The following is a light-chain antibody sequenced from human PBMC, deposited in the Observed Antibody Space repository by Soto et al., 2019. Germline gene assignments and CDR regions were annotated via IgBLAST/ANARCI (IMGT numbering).Light chain of an antibody. V-gene: IGKV3-20*01. Sequence: EIVLTQSPDTLSLSPGERATLSCRASQTVTSGYLAWYQQKPGQAPRLLIDGVSTGATGIPDRLSGSGAGREFALDISRLEPEDFAVYFCQVNGSSAKTFGQGSRVEIK. J-gene: IGKJ1*01. CDR1: QTVTSGY. CDR3: QVNGSSAKT. CDR2: GVS.